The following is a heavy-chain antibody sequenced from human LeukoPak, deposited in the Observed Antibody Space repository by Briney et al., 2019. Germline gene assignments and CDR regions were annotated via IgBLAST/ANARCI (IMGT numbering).Heavy chain of an antibody. CDR3: ARAREGGYNEIDY. V-gene: IGHV3-30*09. CDR1: GFTFSRYP. J-gene: IGHJ4*02. CDR2: ISYDGSTQ. D-gene: IGHD5-12*01. Sequence: GGSLRLSCAASGFTFSRYPMHWVRQAPGQAPGKGLECVAVISYDGSTQHYADSVKGRFAISRDNSKNTLYLQLSSLRVEDTALYYCARAREGGYNEIDYWGQGTLVTVSS.